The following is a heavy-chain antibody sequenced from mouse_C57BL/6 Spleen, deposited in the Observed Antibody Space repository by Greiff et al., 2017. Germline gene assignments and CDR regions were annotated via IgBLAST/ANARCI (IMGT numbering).Heavy chain of an antibody. J-gene: IGHJ3*01. CDR2: INPSNGGT. D-gene: IGHD4-1*01. CDR3: ARVGGTEGFAY. V-gene: IGHV1-53*01. CDR1: GYTFTSYW. Sequence: QVQLQQPGPELVKPGASVKLSCKASGYTFTSYWMNWVKQRPGQGLEWIGNINPSNGGTNYNEKFKSKATLTGDKSSSTAYMPLSSLTSEVSAVYYGARVGGTEGFAYWGQGTLVTVSA.